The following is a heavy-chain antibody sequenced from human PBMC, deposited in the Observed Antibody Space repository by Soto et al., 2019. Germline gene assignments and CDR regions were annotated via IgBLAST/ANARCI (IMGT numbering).Heavy chain of an antibody. CDR1: GFTFSSYA. J-gene: IGHJ4*02. V-gene: IGHV3-30-3*01. Sequence: TGGSLRLSCAASGFTFSSYAMHWVRQAPGKGLEWVAVISYDGSNKYYADSVKGRFTISRDNSKNTLYLQMNSLRAEDTAVYYCARPYGDYAYWGQGTLVTVSS. D-gene: IGHD4-17*01. CDR2: ISYDGSNK. CDR3: ARPYGDYAY.